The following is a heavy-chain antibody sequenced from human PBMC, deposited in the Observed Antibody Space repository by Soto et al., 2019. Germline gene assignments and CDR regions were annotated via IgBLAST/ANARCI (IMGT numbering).Heavy chain of an antibody. J-gene: IGHJ6*02. D-gene: IGHD3-3*01. CDR1: GGSISSYY. Sequence: SETLSLTCTVSGGSISSYYWSWIRQSPGKGLEWIGYMYYSGSTNYNPSLKSRVSMSIDTSKNQFSLKLRSVIAADTAVYYCAKTDYDFWSGYYFDVWGQGTTVTVSS. CDR2: MYYSGST. CDR3: AKTDYDFWSGYYFDV. V-gene: IGHV4-59*12.